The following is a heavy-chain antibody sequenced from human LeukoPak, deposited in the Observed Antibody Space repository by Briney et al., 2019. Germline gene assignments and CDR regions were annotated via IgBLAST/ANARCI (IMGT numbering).Heavy chain of an antibody. D-gene: IGHD6-6*01. V-gene: IGHV3-30-3*01. CDR3: ARFPPGRQLVGVY. Sequence: GGSLRLSCAASGFTFSSYAMHWVRQAPGKGLEWVAVISYDGSNKYYADSVKGRFTISRDNSKNTLYLQMNSLRAVDTAVYYCARFPPGRQLVGVYWGQGTLVTVSS. J-gene: IGHJ4*02. CDR1: GFTFSSYA. CDR2: ISYDGSNK.